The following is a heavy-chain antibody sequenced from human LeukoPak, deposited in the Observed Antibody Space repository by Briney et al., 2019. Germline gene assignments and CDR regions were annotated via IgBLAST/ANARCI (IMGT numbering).Heavy chain of an antibody. CDR3: ARVTNTDSSDY. D-gene: IGHD4-11*01. J-gene: IGHJ4*02. CDR2: ISSSSRYI. Sequence: GGSLRLSCAASGFTFSSYSMNWVRQAPGKGLEWVSSISSSSRYIYYADSVKGRFTISRDNAKNSLYLQMNSLRAEDAAVYYCARVTNTDSSDYWGQGTLVTISS. V-gene: IGHV3-21*01. CDR1: GFTFSSYS.